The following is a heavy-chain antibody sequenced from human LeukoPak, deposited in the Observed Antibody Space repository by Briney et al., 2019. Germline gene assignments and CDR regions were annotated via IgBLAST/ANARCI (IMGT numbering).Heavy chain of an antibody. Sequence: PGGSLRLSCEASGFTFSDPYMSWIRQAPGKGLECLSYISGSGTDINYADSVRGRFTISRDNAKNLLYLQMNDLRVEDTAVYYCARDLGQYYDTSDDWFDPWGQGTLVTVSS. D-gene: IGHD3-22*01. CDR2: ISGSGTDI. CDR1: GFTFSDPY. J-gene: IGHJ5*02. V-gene: IGHV3-11*04. CDR3: ARDLGQYYDTSDDWFDP.